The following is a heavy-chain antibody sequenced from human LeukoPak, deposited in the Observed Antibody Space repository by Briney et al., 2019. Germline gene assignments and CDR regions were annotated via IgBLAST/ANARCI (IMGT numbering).Heavy chain of an antibody. Sequence: GESLKISCKGSGYPFTSYWINWVRQMPGKGLEWMGIIYPGESETRYSPSFQGQVTISADKSITTVYLQWSSLKASDTAMYYCARLYGDYALDYWGQGTLVTVSS. V-gene: IGHV5-51*01. D-gene: IGHD4-17*01. CDR2: IYPGESET. J-gene: IGHJ4*02. CDR1: GYPFTSYW. CDR3: ARLYGDYALDY.